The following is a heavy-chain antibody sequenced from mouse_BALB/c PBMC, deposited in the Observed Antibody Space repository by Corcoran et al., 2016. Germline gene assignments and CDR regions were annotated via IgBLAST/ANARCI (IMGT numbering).Heavy chain of an antibody. D-gene: IGHD4-1*01. J-gene: IGHJ1*01. Sequence: EVQLQQSEAELVKPGASVKLSCTASGFNIKDTSMHWVKQRPEQGLEWIGRIDPANGNTKYDPKFQGKATITADTSSNTAYLQLSSLTSEDTAVYYCANWDWYFDVWGAGTTVTVSS. CDR2: IDPANGNT. CDR1: GFNIKDTS. CDR3: ANWDWYFDV. V-gene: IGHV14-3*02.